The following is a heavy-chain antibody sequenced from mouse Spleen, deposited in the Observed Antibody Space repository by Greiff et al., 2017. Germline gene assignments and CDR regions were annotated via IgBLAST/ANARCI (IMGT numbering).Heavy chain of an antibody. Sequence: QVQLQQSGPELVKPGASVKISCKASGYSFTSYYIHWVKQRPGQGLEWIGWIYPGSGNTKYNEKFKGKATLTADTSSSTAYMQLSSLTSEDSAVYYCARSDSTGPFAYWGQGTLVTVSA. CDR3: ARSDSTGPFAY. CDR2: IYPGSGNT. D-gene: IGHD4-1*02. J-gene: IGHJ3*01. V-gene: IGHV1-66*01. CDR1: GYSFTSYY.